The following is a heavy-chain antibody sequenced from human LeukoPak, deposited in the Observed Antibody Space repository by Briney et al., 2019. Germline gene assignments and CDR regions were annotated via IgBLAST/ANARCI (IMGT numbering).Heavy chain of an antibody. CDR1: GFTFSSYS. Sequence: GGSLRLSCAASGFTFSSYSMNWVRQAPGKGLEWVSSISSSSSYIYYADSVKGRFTISRDNAKNSLYLQMNSLRAEDTAVYHCARVENYYDSSAPAPYDYWGQGTLVTVSS. V-gene: IGHV3-21*01. D-gene: IGHD3-22*01. CDR3: ARVENYYDSSAPAPYDY. J-gene: IGHJ4*02. CDR2: ISSSSSYI.